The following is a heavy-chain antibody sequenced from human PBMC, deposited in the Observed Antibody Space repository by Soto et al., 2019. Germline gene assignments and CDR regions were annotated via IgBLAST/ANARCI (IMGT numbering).Heavy chain of an antibody. CDR1: RGSIGSGTNY. J-gene: IGHJ4*02. CDR3: ATHEAGWYFDS. CDR2: IYDSGST. Sequence: SETLSLTCTVSRGSIGSGTNYWAWIRQPPGKGLEGIANIYDSGSTFYNQSLKSRVNIYLYTSKNQFSLKLRSVTAADTAVYYWATHEAGWYFDSWGQGTLVTVS. D-gene: IGHD6-25*01. V-gene: IGHV4-39*01.